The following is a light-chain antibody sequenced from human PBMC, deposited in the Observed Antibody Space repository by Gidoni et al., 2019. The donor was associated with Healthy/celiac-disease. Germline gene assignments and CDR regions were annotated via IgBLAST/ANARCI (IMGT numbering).Light chain of an antibody. CDR2: GEA. Sequence: DIVMTQSPATLSVSPGERATLSCRASQSVSSNLAWYQQKPGQAPRLLIYGEATRATGSPARLSGSGSGTEFTLTISSLQSEDFAVYYCQQYNNWPPGFTFGPGTKVDIK. CDR1: QSVSSN. J-gene: IGKJ3*01. V-gene: IGKV3-15*01. CDR3: QQYNNWPPGFT.